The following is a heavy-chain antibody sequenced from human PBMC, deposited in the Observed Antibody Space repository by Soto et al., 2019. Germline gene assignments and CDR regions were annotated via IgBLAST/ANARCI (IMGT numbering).Heavy chain of an antibody. Sequence: QVQLVQSGAEVKKPGASVKVSCKASGYTFTSYAMHWVRQAPGQRLEWMGWINAGNGNTKYSQKFQGRVTITRDTSASTAYMELSSLRSEDTAVYYCARVIGGYVHDYWGQGTLVTVSS. CDR2: INAGNGNT. D-gene: IGHD5-12*01. J-gene: IGHJ4*02. CDR1: GYTFTSYA. V-gene: IGHV1-3*01. CDR3: ARVIGGYVHDY.